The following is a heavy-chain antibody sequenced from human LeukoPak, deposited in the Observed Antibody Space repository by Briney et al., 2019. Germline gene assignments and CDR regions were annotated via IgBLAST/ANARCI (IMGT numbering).Heavy chain of an antibody. D-gene: IGHD2-2*01. CDR3: ARDWSSVDY. CDR1: GFTVSNNY. V-gene: IGHV3-21*01. Sequence: GGSLRLSCAASGFTVSNNYMTWVRQAPGKGLEWVSSISSSSSYIYSADSVKGRFTISRDDAKNSLYLQMNSLRAEDTAVYYCARDWSSVDYWGQGTLVTVSS. J-gene: IGHJ4*02. CDR2: ISSSSSYI.